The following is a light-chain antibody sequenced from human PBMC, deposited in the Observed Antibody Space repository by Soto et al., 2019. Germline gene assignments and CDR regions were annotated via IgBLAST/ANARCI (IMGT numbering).Light chain of an antibody. Sequence: DIRMTQSTSSLSASVGDTVTITCRASQGISDYLSWFQHKPGEAPKPLIYDASTLQSGVAARFSGSGSGTELTLIIRSLQPDDSATYYCQQYTNTNNPWMFGQGTKVDIK. CDR2: DAS. CDR3: QQYTNTNNPWM. V-gene: IGKV1-16*01. CDR1: QGISDY. J-gene: IGKJ1*01.